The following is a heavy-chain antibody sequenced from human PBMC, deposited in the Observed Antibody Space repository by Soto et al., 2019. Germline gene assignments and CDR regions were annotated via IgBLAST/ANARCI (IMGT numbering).Heavy chain of an antibody. D-gene: IGHD4-4*01. CDR1: GFTFSSNW. CDR2: IRQDGSEI. CDR3: ARYDYSGYYFDY. J-gene: IGHJ4*02. Sequence: GGSLRLSCVGSGFTFSSNWMTWVRQAPGKGLEWVANIRQDGSEINYVDSVKGRFTISRDNTKNSLYLQMNSLRAEDTAVYYCARYDYSGYYFDYWGQGTLVTVSS. V-gene: IGHV3-7*05.